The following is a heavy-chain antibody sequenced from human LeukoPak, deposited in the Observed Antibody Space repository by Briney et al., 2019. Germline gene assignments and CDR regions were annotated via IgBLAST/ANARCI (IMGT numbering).Heavy chain of an antibody. Sequence: GGSLRLSCAASGFTFSSYWMNWVRQAPGKGLEWVANIKQDGSEKYYVDSVKGRFTISRDNAKNSLYLQMNSLRAEDTAVYYCARDDGTLPYYYMDVWGKGTRSPSP. CDR2: IKQDGSEK. CDR1: GFTFSSYW. V-gene: IGHV3-7*01. J-gene: IGHJ6*03. CDR3: ARDDGTLPYYYMDV.